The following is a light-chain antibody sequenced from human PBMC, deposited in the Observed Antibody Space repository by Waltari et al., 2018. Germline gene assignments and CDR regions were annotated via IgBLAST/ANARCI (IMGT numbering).Light chain of an antibody. V-gene: IGLV1-51*01. Sequence: QSVLTQPPSVSAAPGQKVTISCSGSDSNLGRNYVSWYQQVPGTAPKLLIYQNNKRLSVTPDRFSGSKSGTSATLDITTLQTGDEADYYCAAWDNSLNTGVFGGRTKLTVL. CDR1: DSNLGRNY. CDR2: QNN. CDR3: AAWDNSLNTGV. J-gene: IGLJ3*02.